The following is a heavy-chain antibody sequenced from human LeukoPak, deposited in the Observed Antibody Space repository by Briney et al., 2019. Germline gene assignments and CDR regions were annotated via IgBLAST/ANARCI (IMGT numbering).Heavy chain of an antibody. J-gene: IGHJ1*01. Sequence: PSETLSLTCTVSGGSISSYYWSWIRQPPGKGLEWIGYIYYSGSTNYNPSLKSRVTISVDTSKNQFSLKLSSVTAADTAMYYCARGGAAPGEYFQLWGQGTLVTVSS. D-gene: IGHD6-13*01. CDR1: GGSISSYY. V-gene: IGHV4-59*08. CDR3: ARGGAAPGEYFQL. CDR2: IYYSGST.